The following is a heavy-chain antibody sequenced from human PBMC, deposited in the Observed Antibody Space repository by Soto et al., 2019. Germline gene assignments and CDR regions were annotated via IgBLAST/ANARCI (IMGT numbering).Heavy chain of an antibody. Sequence: QVQLVESGGGVVQPGRSLRLSCEASGFTFSRYGMHWVRQAPGKGLEWVAVISYDGTNKYYADSVKGRFAISRDNSKNTLYLELNSLRPEDTAVYFCANVEGGYPAFDYWGQGTLVTVSS. J-gene: IGHJ4*02. CDR2: ISYDGTNK. D-gene: IGHD3-16*01. CDR3: ANVEGGYPAFDY. CDR1: GFTFSRYG. V-gene: IGHV3-30*18.